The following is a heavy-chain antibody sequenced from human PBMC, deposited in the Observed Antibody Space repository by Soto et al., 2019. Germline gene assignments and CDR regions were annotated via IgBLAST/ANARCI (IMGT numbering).Heavy chain of an antibody. J-gene: IGHJ5*02. CDR3: ARVYHSGSYFADH. CDR1: GLTVSSNY. D-gene: IGHD3-10*01. V-gene: IGHV3-53*01. CDR2: IYSDGRT. Sequence: GGSLRLSCVTSGLTVSSNYMSWFRRAPGKGLEWVSIIYSDGRTNDANSVKGRFTISRDDYKNTLYLQMNSLRAEDTAVYYCARVYHSGSYFADHWGQGTQVTVSS.